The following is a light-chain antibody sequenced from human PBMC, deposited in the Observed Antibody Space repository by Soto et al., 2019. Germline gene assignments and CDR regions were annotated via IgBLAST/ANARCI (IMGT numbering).Light chain of an antibody. CDR1: QTVTGSY. Sequence: EIVLTQSPSTLSLSPGERATLSCRASQTVTGSYLAWYQQKPGQAPRLLIYGASNRATGIPDRFSGSGFGTDFTLTISRLEPEDIAVYYCQQCGPTLKYTFGQGTKLEIK. J-gene: IGKJ2*01. V-gene: IGKV3-20*01. CDR2: GAS. CDR3: QQCGPTLKYT.